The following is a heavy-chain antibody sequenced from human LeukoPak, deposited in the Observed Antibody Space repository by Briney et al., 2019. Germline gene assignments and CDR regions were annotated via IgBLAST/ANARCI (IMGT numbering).Heavy chain of an antibody. CDR3: PSQRGVRYSNGGNCYSGALAY. CDR2: TFYGGST. CDR1: GGSISSGDYC. V-gene: IGHV4-31*03. J-gene: IGHJ4*02. Sequence: PSETLSLTCSVSGGSISSGDYCWRWIRQHRGRGLEWIGYTFYGGSTYYNPSLTSRVSISIVTSQNQVSLKLSSVTAADTTVYSCPSQRGVRYSNGGNCYSGALAYWGQGTLVTVSS. D-gene: IGHD2-15*01.